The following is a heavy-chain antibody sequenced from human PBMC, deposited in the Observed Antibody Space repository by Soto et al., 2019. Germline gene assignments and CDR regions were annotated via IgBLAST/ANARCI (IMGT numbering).Heavy chain of an antibody. Sequence: GRSLRLSCAASGFTFNNYWMHWVRQAPGKGLVWVSRINSDGSTPTYADSVKGRFTISRDNAKKTQYLQMNSLRAEDTAVYYCARQSIAAAGPTFDYWGQGTLVTVS. CDR2: INSDGSTP. CDR1: GFTFNNYW. V-gene: IGHV3-74*01. CDR3: ARQSIAAAGPTFDY. J-gene: IGHJ4*02. D-gene: IGHD6-13*01.